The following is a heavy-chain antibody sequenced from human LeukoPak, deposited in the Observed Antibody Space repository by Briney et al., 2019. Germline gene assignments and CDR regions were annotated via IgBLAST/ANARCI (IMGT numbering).Heavy chain of an antibody. V-gene: IGHV3-33*01. CDR3: ARQGSGTNYFDPLDW. CDR2: IWRDSSEK. CDR1: EFAFSRHA. J-gene: IGHJ4*02. D-gene: IGHD1-26*01. Sequence: GRSLRLSCVASEFAFSRHAMHWVRQAPGKGLEWVAVIWRDSSEKHYADSVKGRFTVSRDNSKSTLYLEMNSLRAEDTAIYYCARQGSGTNYFDPLDWWGQGTPVTVSS.